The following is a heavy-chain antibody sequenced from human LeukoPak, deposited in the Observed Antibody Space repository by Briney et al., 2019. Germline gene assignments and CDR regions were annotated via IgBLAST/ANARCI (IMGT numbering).Heavy chain of an antibody. CDR3: AKCGNYYDSSGYYYVYFQH. D-gene: IGHD3-22*01. V-gene: IGHV3-23*01. Sequence: GSLRLSCAASGFTFSSYAMSWVRQAPGKGLEWVSAISGSGGSTYYADSVKGRFTISRDNSKNTLYLQMNSLRAEDTAVYYCAKCGNYYDSSGYYYVYFQHWGQGTLVTVSS. CDR2: ISGSGGST. CDR1: GFTFSSYA. J-gene: IGHJ1*01.